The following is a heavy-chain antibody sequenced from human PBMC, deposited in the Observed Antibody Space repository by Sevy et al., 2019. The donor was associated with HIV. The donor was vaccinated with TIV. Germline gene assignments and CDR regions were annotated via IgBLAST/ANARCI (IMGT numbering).Heavy chain of an antibody. J-gene: IGHJ5*02. CDR1: GYTFTTYG. CDR2: ISAYSGNT. CDR3: ARVVDNIRFDP. V-gene: IGHV1-18*01. D-gene: IGHD2-15*01. Sequence: ASVKVSCKTSGYTFTTYGISLVRQAPGQGLEWMGWISAYSGNTNYAQRLQGRVTMTTDTSRSTAYMELRRLRSDDTAVYDCARVVDNIRFDPWGQGTLVTVSS.